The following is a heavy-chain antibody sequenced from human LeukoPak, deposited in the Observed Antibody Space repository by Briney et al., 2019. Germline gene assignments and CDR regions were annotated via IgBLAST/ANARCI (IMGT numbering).Heavy chain of an antibody. CDR1: SYSFSSGYY. CDR3: ARDDVVRGVITYYYGMDV. Sequence: KPSETLSLTCAVSSYSFSSGYYWGWIRQPPGKGLEWIGSIYHSGSTYCNPSLKSRVTISVDTSKNQFSLKLSSVTAADTAVYYCARDDVVRGVITYYYGMDVWGKGTTVTVSS. CDR2: IYHSGST. V-gene: IGHV4-38-2*02. D-gene: IGHD3-10*01. J-gene: IGHJ6*04.